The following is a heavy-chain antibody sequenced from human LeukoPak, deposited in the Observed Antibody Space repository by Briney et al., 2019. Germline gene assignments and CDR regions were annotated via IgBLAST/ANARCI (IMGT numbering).Heavy chain of an antibody. Sequence: GGSLRLSCVTSGFTFSSYARSWVRQAPGKGLEWVSSISGSGGSTNSAKSGSGGSTYYADSVKGRFTISRDNSKNTLYLQMNSLRAGDTAVYYCAKGRVWFDYWGQGTLVTVSS. D-gene: IGHD6-13*01. J-gene: IGHJ4*02. CDR3: AKGRVWFDY. CDR2: ISGSGGSTNSAKSGSGGST. V-gene: IGHV3-23*01. CDR1: GFTFSSYA.